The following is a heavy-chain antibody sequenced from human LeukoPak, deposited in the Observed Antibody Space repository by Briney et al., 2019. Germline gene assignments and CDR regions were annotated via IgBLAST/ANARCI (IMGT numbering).Heavy chain of an antibody. CDR3: ARPAQGNAFDI. Sequence: ASVKVSCKASGYTFTSYAMHWVRQAPGQRLEWMGWINAGNGNTKYSQKFQGRVTMTRDTSISTACMELSRLRSDDTAVYYCARPAQGNAFDIWGQGTMVTVSS. CDR1: GYTFTSYA. V-gene: IGHV1-3*01. J-gene: IGHJ3*02. CDR2: INAGNGNT.